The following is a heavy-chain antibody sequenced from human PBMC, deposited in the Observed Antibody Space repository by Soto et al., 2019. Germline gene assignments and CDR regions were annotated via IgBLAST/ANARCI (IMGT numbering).Heavy chain of an antibody. CDR2: IYYNGGT. V-gene: IGHV4-30-4*01. CDR1: GGSISSGDYY. J-gene: IGHJ4*02. CDR3: ARNRYGELLDD. Sequence: SETLSLTCTVSGGSISSGDYYWSWIRQPPGKGLEWIGYIYYNGGTYYNPSLKSRVTISVDTSKNQFSLNLSSVTAADTAVYSCARNRYGELLDDSGQGTLVTVSS. D-gene: IGHD4-17*01.